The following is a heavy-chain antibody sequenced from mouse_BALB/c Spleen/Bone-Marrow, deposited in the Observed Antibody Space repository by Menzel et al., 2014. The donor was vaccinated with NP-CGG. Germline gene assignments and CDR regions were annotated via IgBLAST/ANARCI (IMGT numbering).Heavy chain of an antibody. CDR3: ARWDYRYDY. D-gene: IGHD2-14*01. CDR1: GFNIKDTY. V-gene: IGHV14-3*02. J-gene: IGHJ2*01. Sequence: EVKVVDSGAELAKPGASVKLSCTASGFNIKDTYMHWVKQRPEQGLEWIGRIDPANGNTKYDPKFQGKATITADTSSNTAYLQLSSLTSEDTAVYYCARWDYRYDYWGQGTTLTVSS. CDR2: IDPANGNT.